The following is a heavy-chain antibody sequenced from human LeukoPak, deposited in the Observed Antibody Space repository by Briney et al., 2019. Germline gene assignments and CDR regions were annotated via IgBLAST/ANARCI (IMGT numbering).Heavy chain of an antibody. V-gene: IGHV3-21*01. D-gene: IGHD6-25*01. CDR1: GFTFSSFS. CDR2: ISSSSSYI. J-gene: IGHJ4*02. CDR3: ASEADYFDY. Sequence: GGSLTLSCAASGFTFSSFSMKWVRHAPGKGLEWVTSISSSSSYIYYADSVKGRFTISRDNAKNSLYLQMNSLRAEDTAVYYCASEADYFDYWGQGTLVTVSS.